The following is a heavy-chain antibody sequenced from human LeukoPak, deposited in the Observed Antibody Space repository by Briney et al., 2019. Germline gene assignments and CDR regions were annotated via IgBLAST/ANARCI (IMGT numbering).Heavy chain of an antibody. CDR3: ATWGVDTAMVIDY. Sequence: ASVKVSCKASGYTFTGYYMHWVRQAPGQGLEWMGWINPNSGGTNYAQKFQGRVTMTRDTSISTAYMELSRLRSDDTAVYYCATWGVDTAMVIDYWGQGTLVTVSS. CDR1: GYTFTGYY. J-gene: IGHJ4*02. CDR2: INPNSGGT. V-gene: IGHV1-2*02. D-gene: IGHD5-18*01.